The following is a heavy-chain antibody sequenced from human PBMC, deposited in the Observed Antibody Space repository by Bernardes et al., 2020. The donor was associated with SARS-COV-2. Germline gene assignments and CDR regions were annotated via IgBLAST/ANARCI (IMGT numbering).Heavy chain of an antibody. Sequence: SETLSLTRTVSGGSVSSGSYYWSWIRQPPGKGLEWIGYIYYSGSTNYNPSLKSRVTISVDTSKNQFSLKLSSVTAADTAVYYCAREPLGGVSMVRGLIKRYGMDVWGQGTTVTVSS. CDR3: AREPLGGVSMVRGLIKRYGMDV. V-gene: IGHV4-61*01. CDR1: GGSVSSGSYY. J-gene: IGHJ6*02. D-gene: IGHD3-10*01. CDR2: IYYSGST.